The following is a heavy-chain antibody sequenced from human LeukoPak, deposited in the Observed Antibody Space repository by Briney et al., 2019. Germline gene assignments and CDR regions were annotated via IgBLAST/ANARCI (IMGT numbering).Heavy chain of an antibody. CDR3: ARDKYYDRYFDS. CDR2: IKQDGSEK. Sequence: GGSLRLPCAASGFTFNSNWMSWVRQAPGKGLEWVANIKQDGSEKYYVDSVEVRFTISRDNAKNSLSLQMNSLRAEDTAVYYCARDKYYDRYFDSWGQGTLVTVSS. V-gene: IGHV3-7*01. D-gene: IGHD3-22*01. J-gene: IGHJ4*02. CDR1: GFTFNSNW.